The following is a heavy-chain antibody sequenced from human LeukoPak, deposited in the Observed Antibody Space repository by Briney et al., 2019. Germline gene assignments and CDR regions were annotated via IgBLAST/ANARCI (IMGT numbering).Heavy chain of an antibody. Sequence: PGGSLRLSCAASGFTFSSYSMNWVRQAPGKGLEWVSSISSSSSYIYYADSVKGRFTISRDNAKNSLYLQMNSLRAEDTAVYYCARERAPSGWGGQWPFFRSNAFDIWGQGTMVTVSS. J-gene: IGHJ3*02. V-gene: IGHV3-21*01. CDR2: ISSSSSYI. CDR3: ARERAPSGWGGQWPFFRSNAFDI. D-gene: IGHD6-19*01. CDR1: GFTFSSYS.